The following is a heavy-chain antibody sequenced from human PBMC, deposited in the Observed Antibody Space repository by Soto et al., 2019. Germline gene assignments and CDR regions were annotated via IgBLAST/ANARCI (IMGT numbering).Heavy chain of an antibody. CDR2: INHSGST. CDR1: GGSFSGYY. D-gene: IGHD5-18*01. Sequence: SETLSLTCAVYGGSFSGYYWSWIRQPPGKGLEWIGEINHSGSTNYNPSLKSRVTISVDTSKNQFSLKLSSVTAADTAVYYCARRGYSYGYYYYYGMEVWGQGTTVTVS. CDR3: ARRGYSYGYYYYYGMEV. J-gene: IGHJ6*02. V-gene: IGHV4-34*01.